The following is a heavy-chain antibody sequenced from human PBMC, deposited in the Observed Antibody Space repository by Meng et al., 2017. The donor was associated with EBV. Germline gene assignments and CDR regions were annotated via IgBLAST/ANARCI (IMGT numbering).Heavy chain of an antibody. D-gene: IGHD6-19*01. CDR3: ARVGIAVAGTGDY. Sequence: AQVVQSGGEVKKPGASVKVSCKASGYTFTGYYMHWVRQAPGQGLEWMGRINPNSGGTNYAQKFQGRVTMTRDTSISTAYMELSRLRSDDTAVYYCARVGIAVAGTGDYWGQGTLVTVSS. CDR1: GYTFTGYY. V-gene: IGHV1-2*06. J-gene: IGHJ4*02. CDR2: INPNSGGT.